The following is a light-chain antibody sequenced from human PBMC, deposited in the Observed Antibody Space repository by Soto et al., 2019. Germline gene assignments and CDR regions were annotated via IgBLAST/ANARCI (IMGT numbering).Light chain of an antibody. Sequence: QSVLTQPPSVSGAPGQRVTISCTGSSSNIGAGYDVHWYQQLPGTAPKLLIYTNFNRPSGVPDRFSGSKSGTSASLAITGLQAEDEADYYCQSYDSSLSGWVFGGGTQLTVL. CDR3: QSYDSSLSGWV. CDR2: TNF. J-gene: IGLJ3*02. CDR1: SSNIGAGYD. V-gene: IGLV1-40*01.